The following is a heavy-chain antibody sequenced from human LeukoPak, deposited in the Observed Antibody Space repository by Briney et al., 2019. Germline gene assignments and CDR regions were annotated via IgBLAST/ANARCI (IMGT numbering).Heavy chain of an antibody. V-gene: IGHV3-23*01. CDR1: VFTFCSYS. CDR2: ISGSGGST. CDR3: AKESNYDFWSGAYGMDV. Sequence: GGSLRLSCAASVFTFCSYSMSWVRQAPWMGLEWVSAISGSGGSTDYADSVKGRFTISRDKSKNTLYLQMNSLRAEDTAVYYCAKESNYDFWSGAYGMDVWGQGTTVIVSS. J-gene: IGHJ6*02. D-gene: IGHD3-3*01.